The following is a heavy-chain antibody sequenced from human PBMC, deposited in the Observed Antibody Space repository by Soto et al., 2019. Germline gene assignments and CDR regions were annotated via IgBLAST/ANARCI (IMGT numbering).Heavy chain of an antibody. J-gene: IGHJ6*02. Sequence: QVQLVQSGAEVKKPGSSVKVSCKASGGTFSSYTITWVRQAPGQGLEWMGRIVPILCIPNYAQKFQGRVTITADKTTSTAYMELSSLRSEDAAVYYCARIRGSYGMDVWGQGTTVTVSS. V-gene: IGHV1-69*02. D-gene: IGHD1-1*01. CDR1: GGTFSSYT. CDR3: ARIRGSYGMDV. CDR2: IVPILCIP.